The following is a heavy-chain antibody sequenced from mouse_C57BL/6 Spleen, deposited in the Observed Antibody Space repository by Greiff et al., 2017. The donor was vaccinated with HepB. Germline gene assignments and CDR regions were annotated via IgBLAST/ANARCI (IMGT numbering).Heavy chain of an antibody. Sequence: DVMLVESGGGLVKPGGSLKLSCAASGFTFSSYAMSWVRQTPEKRLEWVATISDGGSYTYYPDNVKGRFTISRDNAKNNLYLQMSHLKSEDTAMYYCARAVNYYGSSNYWYFDVWGTGTTVTVSS. V-gene: IGHV5-4*03. CDR2: ISDGGSYT. CDR3: ARAVNYYGSSNYWYFDV. D-gene: IGHD1-1*01. CDR1: GFTFSSYA. J-gene: IGHJ1*03.